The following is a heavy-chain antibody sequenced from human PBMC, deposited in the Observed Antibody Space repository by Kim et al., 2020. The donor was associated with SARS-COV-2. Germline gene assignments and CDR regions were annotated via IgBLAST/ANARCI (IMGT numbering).Heavy chain of an antibody. Sequence: GESLKISCKGSGYSFTSYWIGWVRQMPGKGLEWMGIIYPGDSDTRYSPSFQGQVTISADKSISTAYLQWSSLKASDTAMYYCARLYSGITIFGVVIAQYDYGGQGTLVPVSS. J-gene: IGHJ4*02. CDR2: IYPGDSDT. CDR1: GYSFTSYW. D-gene: IGHD3-3*01. CDR3: ARLYSGITIFGVVIAQYDY. V-gene: IGHV5-51*01.